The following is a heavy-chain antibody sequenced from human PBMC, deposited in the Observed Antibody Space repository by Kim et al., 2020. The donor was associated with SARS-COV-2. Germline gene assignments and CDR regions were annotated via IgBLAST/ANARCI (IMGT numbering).Heavy chain of an antibody. D-gene: IGHD3-10*01. CDR1: GGSISSSNW. J-gene: IGHJ6*02. CDR2: IYHSGST. V-gene: IGHV4-4*02. Sequence: SETLSLTCAVSGGSISSSNWWSWVRQPPGKGLEWIGEIYHSGSTNYNPSLKSRVTISVDKSKNQFSLKLSSVTAADTAVYYCARVLMVRGEYYGMDVWGQGTTVTVSS. CDR3: ARVLMVRGEYYGMDV.